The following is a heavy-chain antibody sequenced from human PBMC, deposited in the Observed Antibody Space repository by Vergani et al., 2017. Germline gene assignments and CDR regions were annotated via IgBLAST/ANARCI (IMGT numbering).Heavy chain of an antibody. V-gene: IGHV4-61*01. Sequence: QVQLQESGPGLVKPSETLSLTCTVSGGSVSSGSYYWSWIRQPPGKGLEWIGEINHSGSTNYNPSLKSRVTISVDTSKNQFSLKLSSVTAADTAVYYCARGRGVTTTPFALFWGQGTLVTVSS. CDR2: INHSGST. J-gene: IGHJ4*02. D-gene: IGHD3-22*01. CDR1: GGSVSSGSYY. CDR3: ARGRGVTTTPFALF.